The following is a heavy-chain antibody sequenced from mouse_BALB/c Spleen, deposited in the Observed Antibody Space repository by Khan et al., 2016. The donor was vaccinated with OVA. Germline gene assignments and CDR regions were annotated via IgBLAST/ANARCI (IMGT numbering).Heavy chain of an antibody. CDR1: GYTFTNYG. J-gene: IGHJ3*01. CDR2: INTYTGEP. V-gene: IGHV9-3-1*01. CDR3: ASSNGNYWFAY. D-gene: IGHD2-1*01. Sequence: QIQLVQSGPELKKPRETVKISCKASGYTFTNYGMNWVKQAPGKGLKWMGWINTYTGEPTYAEDFKGRFAFSLETSASTAYLQINNLKNEDTATYFCASSNGNYWFAYWGQGTLVTVSA.